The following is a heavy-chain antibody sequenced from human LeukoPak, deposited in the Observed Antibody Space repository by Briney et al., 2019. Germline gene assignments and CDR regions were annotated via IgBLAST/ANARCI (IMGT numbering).Heavy chain of an antibody. Sequence: PGRSLRLSCAASGFTFSSYGMHWVRQAPGKGLEWVAVISYDGSNKYYADSVKGRFTISRDNSKNTLYLQMNSLRAEDTAVYYCAEEGNYYDSTRPFIGYYFDYWGQGTLVTVSS. V-gene: IGHV3-30*18. CDR3: AEEGNYYDSTRPFIGYYFDY. CDR2: ISYDGSNK. J-gene: IGHJ4*02. CDR1: GFTFSSYG. D-gene: IGHD3-22*01.